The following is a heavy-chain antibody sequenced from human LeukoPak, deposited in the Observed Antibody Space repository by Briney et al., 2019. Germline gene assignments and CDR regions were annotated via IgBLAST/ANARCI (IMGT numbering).Heavy chain of an antibody. CDR3: ARDKEDIVVVPADRYYYYYYMDV. Sequence: GGSLRLSCAASGFTFSDYYMSWIRQAPGKGLEWVSSISSSSSYIYYADSVKGRFTISRDNSKNTLYLQMNSLRAEDTAVYYCARDKEDIVVVPADRYYYYYYMDVWGKGTTVTISS. D-gene: IGHD2-2*01. CDR1: GFTFSDYY. J-gene: IGHJ6*03. V-gene: IGHV3-11*06. CDR2: ISSSSSYI.